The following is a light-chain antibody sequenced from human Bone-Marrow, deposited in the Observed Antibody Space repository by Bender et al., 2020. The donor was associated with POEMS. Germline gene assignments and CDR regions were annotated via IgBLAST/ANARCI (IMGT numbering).Light chain of an antibody. J-gene: IGLJ1*01. CDR1: SSNIGAHA. Sequence: QSVLTQPPSASGTPGQRVTISCSGGSSNIGAHAVNWYQHLPGTAPKLLIYSSHRRPSEVPDRFSGSRSGTSASLAISGLQAEDEADYYCNSYTATNTLSFGTGTKVTVL. V-gene: IGLV1-44*01. CDR3: NSYTATNTLS. CDR2: SSH.